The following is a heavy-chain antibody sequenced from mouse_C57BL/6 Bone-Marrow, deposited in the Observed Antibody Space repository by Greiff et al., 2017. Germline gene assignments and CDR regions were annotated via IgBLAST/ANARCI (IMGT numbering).Heavy chain of an antibody. CDR3: ARPPDLLYYAMDY. V-gene: IGHV5-17*01. D-gene: IGHD2-1*01. CDR1: GFTFSDYG. J-gene: IGHJ4*01. Sequence: VKVVESGGGLVKPGGSLKLSCAASGFTFSDYGMHWVRQAPEKGLEWFAYISSGSSTIYYADTVKGRFTLSRDNAKNTLFLQMTSLRAEDTAMYYCARPPDLLYYAMDYWGQGTSVTVSS. CDR2: ISSGSSTI.